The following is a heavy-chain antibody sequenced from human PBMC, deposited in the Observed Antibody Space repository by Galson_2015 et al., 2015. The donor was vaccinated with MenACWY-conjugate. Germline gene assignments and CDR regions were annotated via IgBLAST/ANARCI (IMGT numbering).Heavy chain of an antibody. CDR2: IIPIFGTA. V-gene: IGHV1-69*13. CDR3: AGQAPHETKLDY. Sequence: SVKVSCKASGGTFSSYAISWVRQAPGQGLEWMGGIIPIFGTANYAQKFQGRVTITADESTSTAYMELSSLRSEDTAVYYCAGQAPHETKLDYWGQGTLVTVSS. J-gene: IGHJ4*02. D-gene: IGHD1-14*01. CDR1: GGTFSSYA.